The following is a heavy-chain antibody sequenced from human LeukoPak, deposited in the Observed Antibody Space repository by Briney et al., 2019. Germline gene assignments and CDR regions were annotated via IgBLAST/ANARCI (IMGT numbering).Heavy chain of an antibody. V-gene: IGHV3-7*03. D-gene: IGHD3-10*01. CDR2: VKQDGSEQ. Sequence: GRFLRLSCVVSGFSFSSYWMSWVRQAPGKGLEWVANVKQDGSEQHYVDSVKGRFSISRDNANNSLFLQMNSLKAEDTAVYYCARAVAMVRGVTDAFDIWGQGTVVTVSS. CDR3: ARAVAMVRGVTDAFDI. CDR1: GFSFSSYW. J-gene: IGHJ3*02.